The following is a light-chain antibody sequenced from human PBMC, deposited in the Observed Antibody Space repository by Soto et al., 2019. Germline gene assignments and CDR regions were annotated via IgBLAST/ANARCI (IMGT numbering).Light chain of an antibody. CDR2: GAS. CDR3: QQYGSSPYT. CDR1: QSVTRNC. V-gene: IGKV3-20*01. J-gene: IGKJ2*01. Sequence: EIVLTQSPGALSLSPGEGATLSCRASQSVTRNCLAWYRQKPGQAPRLLIAGASSRLTGIPDRFSGSGSGTDFTRTVSRLEPEDSAVYYCQQYGSSPYTFGQGTKLDIK.